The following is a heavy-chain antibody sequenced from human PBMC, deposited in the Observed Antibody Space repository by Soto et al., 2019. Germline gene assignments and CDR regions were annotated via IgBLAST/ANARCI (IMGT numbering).Heavy chain of an antibody. Sequence: PGGSLRLSCTASGFTFGDYAMSWFRQAPGKGLEWVGFIRSKAYGGTTEYAASVKGRFTISKDDSKSIAYLQMNSLNTEDTAVYYCTRDRGTAALDYWGQGTLVTVSS. J-gene: IGHJ4*02. CDR3: TRDRGTAALDY. V-gene: IGHV3-49*03. D-gene: IGHD2-2*01. CDR2: IRSKAYGGTT. CDR1: GFTFGDYA.